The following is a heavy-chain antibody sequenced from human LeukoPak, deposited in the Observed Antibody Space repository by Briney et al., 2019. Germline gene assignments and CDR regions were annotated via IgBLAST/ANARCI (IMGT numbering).Heavy chain of an antibody. Sequence: PSETLSLTCAVYGGSFSGYYWSWIRQPPGKGLEWIGEINHSESTNYNPSLKSRVTISVDTSKNQFSLKLSSVTAADTAVYYCASGGGDHYYDSSGYLHYFDYWGQGTLVTVSS. CDR3: ASGGGDHYYDSSGYLHYFDY. J-gene: IGHJ4*02. V-gene: IGHV4-34*01. CDR2: INHSEST. CDR1: GGSFSGYY. D-gene: IGHD3-22*01.